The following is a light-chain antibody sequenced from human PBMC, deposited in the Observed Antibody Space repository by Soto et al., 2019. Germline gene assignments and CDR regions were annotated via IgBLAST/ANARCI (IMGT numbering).Light chain of an antibody. J-gene: IGKJ1*01. CDR3: QQRSSWPWT. CDR1: QSVRSS. CDR2: DAS. Sequence: EILLTQSPATLSLSPGERATLSCRASQSVRSSLAWYQQKPGQAPRLPIYDASTRATGIPGRFSGSGSGTDFTLTISNLEPEDFAVYYCQQRSSWPWTFGQGAKVEIK. V-gene: IGKV3-11*01.